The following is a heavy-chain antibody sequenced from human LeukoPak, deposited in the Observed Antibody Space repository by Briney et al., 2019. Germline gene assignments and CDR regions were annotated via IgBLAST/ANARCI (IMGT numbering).Heavy chain of an antibody. Sequence: PGGSLRLSCAASGFTFSTYWMSWVRQAPGKGLERVANIKQEGSEKYYVDSVKDRFTISRDNAKNSLYLQMNSLRAEDTAVYYCARDNRGYYDSSGSSLDDAFYIWGLGTMVTVSS. D-gene: IGHD3-22*01. J-gene: IGHJ3*02. CDR3: ARDNRGYYDSSGSSLDDAFYI. CDR1: GFTFSTYW. CDR2: IKQEGSEK. V-gene: IGHV3-7*01.